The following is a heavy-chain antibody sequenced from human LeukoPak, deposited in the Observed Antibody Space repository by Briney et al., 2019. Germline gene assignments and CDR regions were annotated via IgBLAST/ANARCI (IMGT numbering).Heavy chain of an antibody. CDR2: ISDSGDST. V-gene: IGHV3-23*01. Sequence: GGSLRLSCATSRFTFSINAMSWVRQAPGRGLEWVSVISDSGDSTNYADSVKGRFTISRDNSKNTVYLQMNSLRVEDTAVYYCAKVGIVVGGDYYDYWGQGTLVTVSS. CDR1: RFTFSINA. J-gene: IGHJ4*02. D-gene: IGHD3-22*01. CDR3: AKVGIVVGGDYYDY.